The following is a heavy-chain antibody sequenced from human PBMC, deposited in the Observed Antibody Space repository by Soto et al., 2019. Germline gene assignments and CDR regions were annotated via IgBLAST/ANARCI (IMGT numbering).Heavy chain of an antibody. CDR3: ARVRGDDWGDDYYMDV. V-gene: IGHV3-53*04. J-gene: IGHJ6*03. D-gene: IGHD3-16*01. CDR2: IYTGGSI. Sequence: GGGLVQPGGSLRLSCAASGFSVSSNYMSWVRQAPGKGLEWVSLIYTGGSIYYADSVEGRFTISRDNSKNTLYLQMNSLIDEDTAVYYCARVRGDDWGDDYYMDVWGNGTTVTVSS. CDR1: GFSVSSNY.